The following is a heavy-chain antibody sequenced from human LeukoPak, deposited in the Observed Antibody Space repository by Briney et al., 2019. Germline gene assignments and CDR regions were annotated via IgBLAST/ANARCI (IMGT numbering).Heavy chain of an antibody. D-gene: IGHD2-2*01. Sequence: GGSLRLSCAASGFTFSSYAMTWVRQAPGKGLQWVSAVSGSGAHTYYADSVKGRFTISRDNAKNSLYLQMNSLRAEDTAVYYCARDLLCSSTSCYFGWFDPWGQGTLVTVSS. V-gene: IGHV3-23*01. CDR1: GFTFSSYA. J-gene: IGHJ5*02. CDR3: ARDLLCSSTSCYFGWFDP. CDR2: VSGSGAHT.